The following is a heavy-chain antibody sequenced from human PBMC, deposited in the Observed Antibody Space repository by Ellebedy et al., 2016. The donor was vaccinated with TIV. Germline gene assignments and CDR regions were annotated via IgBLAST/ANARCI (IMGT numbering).Heavy chain of an antibody. CDR3: AKAPRLSIVAPGEDV. D-gene: IGHD7-27*01. Sequence: GESLKISCAASGFTFSSYAMSWVRQAPGKGLEWVSAISGSGGSTYYADSVKGRFTISRDNSKNTLYLQMNSLRAEDTAVYYCAKAPRLSIVAPGEDVWGKGTTVTVSS. J-gene: IGHJ6*04. CDR1: GFTFSSYA. V-gene: IGHV3-23*01. CDR2: ISGSGGST.